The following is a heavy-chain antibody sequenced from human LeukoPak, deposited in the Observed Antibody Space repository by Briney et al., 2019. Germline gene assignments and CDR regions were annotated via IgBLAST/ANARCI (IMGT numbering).Heavy chain of an antibody. CDR1: GFTFSSYS. V-gene: IGHV3-48*01. Sequence: GGSLRLSCAASGFTFSSYSMNWVRQAPGKGLEWVSYISSSSSTIYYADSVKGRFTISRDNAKNSLYLQKNSLRGEDTAVYYCTKVRVGYYYSSGLRNNWFDPWGQGTLVTVSS. CDR3: TKVRVGYYYSSGLRNNWFDP. D-gene: IGHD3-22*01. J-gene: IGHJ5*02. CDR2: ISSSSSTI.